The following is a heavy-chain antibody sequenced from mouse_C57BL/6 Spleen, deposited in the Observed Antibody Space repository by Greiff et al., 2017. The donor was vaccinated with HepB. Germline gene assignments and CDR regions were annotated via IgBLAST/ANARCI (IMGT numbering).Heavy chain of an antibody. Sequence: EVQLVESGGGLVKPGGSLKLSCAASGFTFSSYAMSWVRQTPEKRLEWVATISDGGSYTYYPDNVKGRFTISRDNAKNNLYLHMSHLKSEDTAMYYCARDKDGYDVGYFDYWGQGTTLTVSS. V-gene: IGHV5-4*01. CDR3: ARDKDGYDVGYFDY. CDR2: ISDGGSYT. CDR1: GFTFSSYA. J-gene: IGHJ2*01. D-gene: IGHD2-2*01.